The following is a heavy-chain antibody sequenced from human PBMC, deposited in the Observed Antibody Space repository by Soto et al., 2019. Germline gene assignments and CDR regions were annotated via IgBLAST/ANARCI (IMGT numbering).Heavy chain of an antibody. CDR3: ARGRGNSALITTFDY. CDR1: GFTFTSSA. D-gene: IGHD3-16*01. J-gene: IGHJ4*02. Sequence: GASVKVSCKASGFTFTSSAVQWVRQARGQRLEWIGWIVVGSGNTNYAQKFQERVTITRDMSTSTAYMELSSLKSEDTAVYYCARGRGNSALITTFDYWGQGTLVTVSS. V-gene: IGHV1-58*01. CDR2: IVVGSGNT.